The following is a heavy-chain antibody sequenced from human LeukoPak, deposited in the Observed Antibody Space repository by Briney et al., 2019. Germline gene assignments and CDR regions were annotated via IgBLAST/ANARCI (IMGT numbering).Heavy chain of an antibody. V-gene: IGHV5-51*01. D-gene: IGHD5-24*01. CDR1: GYSFTSYW. J-gene: IGHJ4*02. Sequence: GESLKISCKGSGYSFTSYWIGWVRQMPGKGLEWMGIIYPGDPDTRYSPSFQGQVTISADKSISTAYLQWSSLKASDTAMYYCARHCRRDGYPSPIDYWGQGTLVTVSS. CDR3: ARHCRRDGYPSPIDY. CDR2: IYPGDPDT.